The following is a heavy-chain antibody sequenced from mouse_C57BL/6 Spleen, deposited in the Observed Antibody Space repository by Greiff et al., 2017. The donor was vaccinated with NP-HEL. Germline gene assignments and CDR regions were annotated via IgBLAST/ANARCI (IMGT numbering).Heavy chain of an antibody. Sequence: VQLQQSGAELVRPGASVKLSCTASGFNIKDDYMHWVKQRPEQGLEWIGWIDPENGDTEYASKFQGKATITADTSSNTAYLQLSSLTSEDTAVYYCTTYYGYARDYWGQGTTLTVSS. CDR3: TTYYGYARDY. J-gene: IGHJ2*01. CDR2: IDPENGDT. D-gene: IGHD2-2*01. V-gene: IGHV14-4*01. CDR1: GFNIKDDY.